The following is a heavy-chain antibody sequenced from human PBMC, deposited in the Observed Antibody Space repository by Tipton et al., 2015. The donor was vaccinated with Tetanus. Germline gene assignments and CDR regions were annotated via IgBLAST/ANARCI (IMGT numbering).Heavy chain of an antibody. Sequence: QLVQSGAEVKKPGASVKVSCKASGYTFSGYYMHWVRQAPGQGLEWMGWINPNSGGTNYAQKFKGRVTMTSETSISTAYMELSSLTSDGTAVYYCAKEGLSAFDYWGQGTLVSVSS. CDR2: INPNSGGT. CDR1: GYTFSGYY. CDR3: AKEGLSAFDY. V-gene: IGHV1-2*02. D-gene: IGHD6-13*01. J-gene: IGHJ4*02.